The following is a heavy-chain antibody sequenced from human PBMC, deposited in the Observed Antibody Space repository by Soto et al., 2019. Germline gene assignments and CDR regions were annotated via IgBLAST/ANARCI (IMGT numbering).Heavy chain of an antibody. CDR3: ARASKVLRFLEWSPGMDV. D-gene: IGHD3-3*01. CDR1: GYTFTSYD. V-gene: IGHV1-8*01. CDR2: MNPNSGNT. Sequence: GASVKVSCKASGYTFTSYDINWVRQATGQGLEWMGWMNPNSGNTGYAQKFQGRVTMTRNTSISTAYMELSSLRSEDTAVYYCARASKVLRFLEWSPGMDVWGQGTTVTVSS. J-gene: IGHJ6*02.